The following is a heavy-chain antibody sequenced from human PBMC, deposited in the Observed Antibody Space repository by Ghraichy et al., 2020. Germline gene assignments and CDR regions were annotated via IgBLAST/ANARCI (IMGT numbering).Heavy chain of an antibody. CDR3: AKGRGYSYGYHYYYGMDV. CDR1: GFTFDDYA. CDR2: ISWNSGSI. D-gene: IGHD5-18*01. Sequence: GGSLRLSCAASGFTFDDYAMHWVRQAPGKGLEWVSVISWNSGSIGYADSVKGRFTISRDNAKNSLYLQMNSLRAEDTALYYCAKGRGYSYGYHYYYGMDVWGQGTTVTVSS. V-gene: IGHV3-9*01. J-gene: IGHJ6*02.